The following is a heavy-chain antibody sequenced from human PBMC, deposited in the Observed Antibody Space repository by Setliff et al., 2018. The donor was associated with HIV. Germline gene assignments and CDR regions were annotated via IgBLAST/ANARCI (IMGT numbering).Heavy chain of an antibody. Sequence: PGGSLRLSCAASGFTFSSYWMHWVRQVPGKGLVWVSRIKTDGTSTTYADSVKGRFTISRGDTKNTLYLQMNSLGGEDTAVYYCARGPSLATVTTRGDYMDVWGKGTTVTVSS. CDR3: ARGPSLATVTTRGDYMDV. CDR1: GFTFSSYW. D-gene: IGHD4-17*01. V-gene: IGHV3-74*01. CDR2: IKTDGTST. J-gene: IGHJ6*03.